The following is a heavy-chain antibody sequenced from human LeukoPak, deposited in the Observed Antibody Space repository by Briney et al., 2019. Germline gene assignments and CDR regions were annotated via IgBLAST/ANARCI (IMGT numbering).Heavy chain of an antibody. CDR3: ARHGNHYYGSGGFDY. V-gene: IGHV4-39*01. Sequence: SETLSHTCTVSGGSINSSYYWGWIRQPPGKGLDWIGSIYYGGSTYYNPSLRSRDTTSVDTSKNQFSLKLTSVTAADTAVYYCARHGNHYYGSGGFDYWGQGTLVTVSS. J-gene: IGHJ4*02. CDR1: GGSINSSYY. CDR2: IYYGGST. D-gene: IGHD3-10*01.